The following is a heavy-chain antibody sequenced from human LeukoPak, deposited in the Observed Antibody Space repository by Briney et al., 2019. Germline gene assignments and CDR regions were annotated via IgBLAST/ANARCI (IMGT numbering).Heavy chain of an antibody. CDR2: INTNTGNP. D-gene: IGHD6-19*01. CDR3: AGGSSGWYQVGYYYYYMDV. J-gene: IGHJ6*03. Sequence: GASVKVSCKASGYTFTSYAMNWVRQAPGQGLEWMGWINTNTGNPTYAQGFTGRFVFSLDTSVSTAYLRISSLKAEDTAVYYCAGGSSGWYQVGYYYYYMDVWGKGTTVTVSS. CDR1: GYTFTSYA. V-gene: IGHV7-4-1*02.